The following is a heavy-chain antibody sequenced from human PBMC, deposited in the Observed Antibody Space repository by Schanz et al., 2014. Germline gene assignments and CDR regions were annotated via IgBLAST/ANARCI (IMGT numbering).Heavy chain of an antibody. CDR2: IRSSSTPI. CDR1: GFTFSSYA. Sequence: EVQLLESGGGLVQPGGSLRLSCAASGFTFSSYAMSWVRQAPGKGLEWVSYIRSSSTPIYYADSVKGRFTISRDNAKNSLYLQMNSQRAEDTAVYYCARAGECTSVSSTLYASDYWGQGTLVAVSS. D-gene: IGHD2-8*02. V-gene: IGHV3-48*01. J-gene: IGHJ4*02. CDR3: ARAGECTSVSSTLYASDY.